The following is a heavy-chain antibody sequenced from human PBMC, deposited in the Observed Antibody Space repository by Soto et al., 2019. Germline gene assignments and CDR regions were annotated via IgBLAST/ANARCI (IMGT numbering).Heavy chain of an antibody. V-gene: IGHV3-66*01. J-gene: IGHJ6*03. CDR2: IYSGGST. CDR1: GFTVSSNY. CDR3: AREMYNWNDMYYYYMDV. Sequence: GSLRLSCAASGFTVSSNYMSWVRQAPGKGLEWVSVIYSGGSTYYADSVKGRFAISRDNSKNTLYLQMNSLRAEDTAVYYCAREMYNWNDMYYYYMDVWGKGTTVTVSS. D-gene: IGHD1-1*01.